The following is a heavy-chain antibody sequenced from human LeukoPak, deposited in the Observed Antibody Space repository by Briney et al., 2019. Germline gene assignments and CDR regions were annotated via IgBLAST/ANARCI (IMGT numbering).Heavy chain of an antibody. CDR3: AAAYYDILTGYSLFAFDI. V-gene: IGHV1-58*01. CDR1: GFTFTSSA. Sequence: ASVKGSCKASGFTFTSSAVQWVRQARGQRLEWIGWIVVGSGNTNYAQKFQERVTITRDMSTSTAYMELSSLRSEDTAVYYCAAAYYDILTGYSLFAFDIWSQGTMVTVSS. CDR2: IVVGSGNT. D-gene: IGHD3-9*01. J-gene: IGHJ3*02.